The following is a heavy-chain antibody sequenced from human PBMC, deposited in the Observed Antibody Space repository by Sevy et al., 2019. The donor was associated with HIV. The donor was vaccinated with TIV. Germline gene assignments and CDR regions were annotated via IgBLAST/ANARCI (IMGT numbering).Heavy chain of an antibody. CDR2: ISGSGDTI. CDR1: RFILSDYY. CDR3: ARDHVKDGDLGDYYYFAMDV. Sequence: GGSLRLSCAASRFILSDYYMSWIRQAPGKGLEWISYISGSGDTIYYAESVKGRFTISRDNTKNSLYLQMNSLRAEDTAVNYCARDHVKDGDLGDYYYFAMDVWGQGTTVTVSS. J-gene: IGHJ6*02. V-gene: IGHV3-11*01. D-gene: IGHD3-16*01.